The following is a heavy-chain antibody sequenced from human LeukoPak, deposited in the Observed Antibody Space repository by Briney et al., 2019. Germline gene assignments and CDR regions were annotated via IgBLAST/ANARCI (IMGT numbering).Heavy chain of an antibody. V-gene: IGHV1-2*02. J-gene: IGHJ6*02. CDR3: ARVDRGYYGMDV. CDR2: INPNSGGT. CDR1: GYTSTGYY. Sequence: ASVKVSCKASGYTSTGYYMHWVRQAPGQGLEWMGWINPNSGGTNYAQKFQGRVTMTRDTSISTAYMELSRLRSDDTAVYYCARVDRGYYGMDVWGQGTTVTVSS. D-gene: IGHD3-22*01.